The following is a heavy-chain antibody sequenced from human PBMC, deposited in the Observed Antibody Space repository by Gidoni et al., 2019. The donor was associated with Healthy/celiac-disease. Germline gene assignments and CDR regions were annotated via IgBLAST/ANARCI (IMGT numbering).Heavy chain of an antibody. CDR3: ARSWQWLVEGYLDY. Sequence: QVQLVESGGGVVQPGRSLRLSCAASGFTFSSYGMHWVRQAPGKGLEWVAVIWYDGSNKYYADSVKGRFTISRDNSKNTLYLQMNSLRAEDTAVYYCARSWQWLVEGYLDYWGQGTLVTVSS. D-gene: IGHD6-19*01. CDR1: GFTFSSYG. J-gene: IGHJ4*02. CDR2: IWYDGSNK. V-gene: IGHV3-33*01.